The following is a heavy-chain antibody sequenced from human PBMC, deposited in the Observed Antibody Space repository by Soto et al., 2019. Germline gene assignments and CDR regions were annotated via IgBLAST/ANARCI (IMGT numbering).Heavy chain of an antibody. CDR1: GYTFTSYD. CDR2: MNPNSGNT. D-gene: IGHD3-9*01. CDR3: ALWGYFDRLMDAFHI. V-gene: IGHV1-8*01. Sequence: ASVKVSCKASGYTFTSYDINWVRQATGQGLEWMGWMNPNSGNTGYAQKCQGRVTMTRNTSISTAYLALSSLRSEDTAVYYCALWGYFDRLMDAFHIWGQGTMVTVSS. J-gene: IGHJ3*02.